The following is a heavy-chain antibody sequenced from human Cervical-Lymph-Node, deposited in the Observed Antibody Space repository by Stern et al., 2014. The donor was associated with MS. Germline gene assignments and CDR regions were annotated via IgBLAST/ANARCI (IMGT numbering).Heavy chain of an antibody. D-gene: IGHD3-10*02. V-gene: IGHV3-72*01. CDR1: GFIFTDYY. CDR3: TRDDVGDLGIDF. J-gene: IGHJ4*02. Sequence: EDQLVESGGGLVQTGESLTLSCAASGFIFTDYYMGWVRQAPGKGLEWVGRIRKKAHGYSKEFAASVKGRFLISRYDSSNSVYLHMNSLKTEDTAIYFCTRDDVGDLGIDFWGRGAQVTVSS. CDR2: IRKKAHGYSK.